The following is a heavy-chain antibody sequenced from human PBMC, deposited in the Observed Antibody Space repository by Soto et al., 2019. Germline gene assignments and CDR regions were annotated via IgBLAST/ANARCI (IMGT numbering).Heavy chain of an antibody. CDR3: AVGATHGSHYYYYGMDV. Sequence: GESLKISCKGSGSSFSSRWISWVRQMPGKGLEWMGRIDPRDSYTSYSPSFQGHVTISVDKSINTVYLRWSSLKASDSAKYYCAVGATHGSHYYYYGMDVWGQGTTVTVSS. CDR1: GSSFSSRW. CDR2: IDPRDSYT. D-gene: IGHD1-26*01. J-gene: IGHJ6*02. V-gene: IGHV5-10-1*01.